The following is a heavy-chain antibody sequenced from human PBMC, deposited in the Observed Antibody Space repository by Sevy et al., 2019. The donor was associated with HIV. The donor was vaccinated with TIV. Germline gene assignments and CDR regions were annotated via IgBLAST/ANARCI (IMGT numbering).Heavy chain of an antibody. CDR3: AGLAVAGLYFDY. V-gene: IGHV3-48*03. J-gene: IGHJ4*02. CDR1: GFTFSSYE. D-gene: IGHD6-19*01. CDR2: ISSSGSTI. Sequence: GGSLRLSCAASGFTFSSYEMNWVRQAPGKGLEWVPYISSSGSTIYHADSVKGRFTISRDNAKNSLYLQMNSLRAEDTAVYYCAGLAVAGLYFDYWGQGTLVTVSS.